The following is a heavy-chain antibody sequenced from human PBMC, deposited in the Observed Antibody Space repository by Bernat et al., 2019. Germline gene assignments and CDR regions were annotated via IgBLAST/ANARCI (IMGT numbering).Heavy chain of an antibody. V-gene: IGHV3-23*04. D-gene: IGHD3-10*01. Sequence: EVQLVESGGGFVQSGGSLRLSCAASGFSFSSYAMYWVRQAPGKGLEWVSAISGSGDSTYYADSVKGRFSISRDSSKNTLYPQLNSLRAEDTAIFYCARDVGPTVMVQGVISPWGQGTLVTVSS. J-gene: IGHJ5*02. CDR1: GFSFSSYA. CDR3: ARDVGPTVMVQGVISP. CDR2: ISGSGDST.